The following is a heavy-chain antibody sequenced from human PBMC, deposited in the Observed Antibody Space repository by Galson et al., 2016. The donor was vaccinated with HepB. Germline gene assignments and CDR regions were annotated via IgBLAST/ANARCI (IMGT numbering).Heavy chain of an antibody. J-gene: IGHJ4*02. CDR1: GFTFSSYA. Sequence: SLSLSCAASGFTFSSYAMHCVRQAPDTALAWVAVIWYAGINKYYAHSVKGRFTISRDNSKNTLYLQMNSLRADDTAVHYCARDEGCWRGGDCYFDSWGQGTLVTVSS. V-gene: IGHV3-33*08. D-gene: IGHD2-21*02. CDR2: IWYAGINK. CDR3: ARDEGCWRGGDCYFDS.